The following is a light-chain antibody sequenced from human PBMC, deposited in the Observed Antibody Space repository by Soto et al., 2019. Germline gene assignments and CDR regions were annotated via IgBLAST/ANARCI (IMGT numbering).Light chain of an antibody. CDR3: ISYTSGSTYV. CDR1: SSDVCGYEY. V-gene: IGLV2-14*03. J-gene: IGLJ1*01. CDR2: DVS. Sequence: QSALTQPASVSGSPGQSVTSSCTGSSSDVCGYEYVSWYQQHPGKSPKLIIYDVSNRPSGVSDRFSGSKSVNTASLTISGLQAEDEADYYCISYTSGSTYVFGVGTKLTVL.